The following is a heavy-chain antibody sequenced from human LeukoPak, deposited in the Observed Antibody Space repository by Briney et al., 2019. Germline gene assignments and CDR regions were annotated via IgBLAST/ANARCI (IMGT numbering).Heavy chain of an antibody. V-gene: IGHV1-24*01. J-gene: IGHJ4*02. CDR3: ATGQLQPLDY. Sequence: ASVTVSCTVSGYTLTELSMHWVRQAPGKGLEWMGGFDPGDGETIYAQKFQGRVTMTEDASTDIAYMELSSLRSEDTAVYYCATGQLQPLDYWGQGTLVTVSS. CDR1: GYTLTELS. CDR2: FDPGDGET. D-gene: IGHD6-6*01.